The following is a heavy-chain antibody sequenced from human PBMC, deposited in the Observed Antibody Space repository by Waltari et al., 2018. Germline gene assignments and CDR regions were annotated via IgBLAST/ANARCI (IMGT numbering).Heavy chain of an antibody. Sequence: QVQLQQWGAGLLKPSETLSLTCAVYGGSFSGYYWSWIRQPPGKGLEWIGEINHRGSTNYNPSLKRRVTISVDTSKNQFSLKLSSVTAADTAVYYCARLRIWSGYSYYYYMDVWGKGTTVTVSS. V-gene: IGHV4-34*01. CDR2: INHRGST. CDR1: GGSFSGYY. CDR3: ARLRIWSGYSYYYYMDV. J-gene: IGHJ6*03. D-gene: IGHD3-3*01.